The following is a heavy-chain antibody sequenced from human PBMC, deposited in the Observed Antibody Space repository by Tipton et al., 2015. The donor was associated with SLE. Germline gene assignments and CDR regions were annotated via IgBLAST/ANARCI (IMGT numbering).Heavy chain of an antibody. CDR3: ARDLAYCSSTSCFDYFDY. Sequence: LRLSCTVSGGSISSGSYYWSWIRQPVGKGLEWIGRIYTSGRTNYNPSLKSRVTISVDTSKNQFSLKLSSVTAADTAVYYCARDLAYCSSTSCFDYFDYWGQGTLVTVSS. CDR1: GGSISSGSYY. CDR2: IYTSGRT. V-gene: IGHV4-61*02. J-gene: IGHJ4*02. D-gene: IGHD2-2*01.